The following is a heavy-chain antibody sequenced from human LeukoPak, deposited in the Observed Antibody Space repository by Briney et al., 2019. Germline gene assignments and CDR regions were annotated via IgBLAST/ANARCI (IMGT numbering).Heavy chain of an antibody. V-gene: IGHV4-34*01. J-gene: IGHJ6*02. D-gene: IGHD6-19*01. CDR1: GGSFSGYY. Sequence: PSETLSLTCAVYGGSFSGYYWSWIRQPPGKGLERIGEINHSGSTNYNPSLKSRVTISVDTSKNQFSLKLSSVTAADTAVYYCARGLAVTGGYGMDVWGQGTTVTVSS. CDR2: INHSGST. CDR3: ARGLAVTGGYGMDV.